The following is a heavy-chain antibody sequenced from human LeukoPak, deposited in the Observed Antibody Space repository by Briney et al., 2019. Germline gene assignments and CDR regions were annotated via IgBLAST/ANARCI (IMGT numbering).Heavy chain of an antibody. CDR3: ARARYDSGRWVSGNDY. D-gene: IGHD1-26*01. CDR1: GYTFTSYY. Sequence: ASVKVSCKASGYTFTSYYMHWVRQAPGQGLEWMGIINPSGGSTSYAQKFQGRVTMTRDTSTSTVYMELGSLRSEDTAVYYCARARYDSGRWVSGNDYWGQGTLVTVSS. V-gene: IGHV1-46*01. CDR2: INPSGGST. J-gene: IGHJ4*02.